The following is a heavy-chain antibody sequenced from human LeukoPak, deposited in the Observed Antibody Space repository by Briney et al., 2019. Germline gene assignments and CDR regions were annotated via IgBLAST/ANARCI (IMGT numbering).Heavy chain of an antibody. Sequence: GESLKISCKGSGYSFTSYWIGWVRQMPGKGLEWMGIIYPGDSDTRYSPSFQGQVTISADKSISTAYLQWGSLKASDTAIYYCARHGTWGTTRRPFDYWGQGTLVTVSS. CDR1: GYSFTSYW. CDR2: IYPGDSDT. D-gene: IGHD1-1*01. CDR3: ARHGTWGTTRRPFDY. V-gene: IGHV5-51*01. J-gene: IGHJ4*02.